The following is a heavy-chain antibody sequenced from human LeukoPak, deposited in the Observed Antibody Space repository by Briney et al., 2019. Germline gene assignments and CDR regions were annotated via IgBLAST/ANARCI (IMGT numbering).Heavy chain of an antibody. D-gene: IGHD3-3*01. CDR2: IKSDGITT. J-gene: IGHJ4*02. V-gene: IGHV3-74*01. CDR3: ARGMFHGYCTDY. Sequence: GGSLRLSCAASGFTFTNYWIHWVRQAPGKGLMWVSRIKSDGITTNYADSVKGRFAISRDNAKNTVYLQMNSLRAEDTAVYFCARGMFHGYCTDYWGQGTWVPVSS. CDR1: GFTFTNYW.